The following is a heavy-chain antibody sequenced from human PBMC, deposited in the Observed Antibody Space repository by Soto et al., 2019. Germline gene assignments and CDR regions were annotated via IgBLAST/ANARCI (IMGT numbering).Heavy chain of an antibody. Sequence: EVQLVESGGGLVQPGGSLRLSCAASGFTFGNYWMYWVRQAPGKGLVWVSRINSDGSVSSYADSVKGRRTISRDNVKNTLYLQMDSLRVEDTAVYYCARGDCVGGTCYSLAGSFYYYMDVWGKGTTVTVFS. CDR3: ARGDCVGGTCYSLAGSFYYYMDV. V-gene: IGHV3-74*01. CDR1: GFTFGNYW. J-gene: IGHJ6*03. CDR2: INSDGSVS. D-gene: IGHD2-15*01.